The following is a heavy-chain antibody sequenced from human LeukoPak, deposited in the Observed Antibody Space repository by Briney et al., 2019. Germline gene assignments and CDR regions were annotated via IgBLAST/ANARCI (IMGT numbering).Heavy chain of an antibody. CDR3: ARDYGMGIQLWLLDY. J-gene: IGHJ4*02. CDR2: INPNSGGT. D-gene: IGHD5-18*01. Sequence: GASVKVSCKASGYTFTGYYMHWVRQAPGQGLEWMGWINPNSGGTNYAQKFQGRVTMTRDTSISTAYMELSRLRSDDTAVYYCARDYGMGIQLWLLDYWGQGTLVTVSS. V-gene: IGHV1-2*02. CDR1: GYTFTGYY.